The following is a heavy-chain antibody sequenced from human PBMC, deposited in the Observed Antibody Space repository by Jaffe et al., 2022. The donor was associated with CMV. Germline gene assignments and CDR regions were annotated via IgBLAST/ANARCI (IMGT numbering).Heavy chain of an antibody. D-gene: IGHD5-12*01. J-gene: IGHJ4*02. CDR2: GSFYDSGST. V-gene: IGHV4-4*09. CDR3: AGYAFGAGGRGY. Sequence: VQLQESGPGLVRPAETLSLTCTVSGVSMGGYHWSWIRQSPGKGLEWIGYIGSFYDSGSTKYNPSLDSRLTISIDRSRNHFSLRLNSVTAADTAVYFCAGYAFGAGGRGYWGQGALVTVSS. CDR1: GVSMGGYH.